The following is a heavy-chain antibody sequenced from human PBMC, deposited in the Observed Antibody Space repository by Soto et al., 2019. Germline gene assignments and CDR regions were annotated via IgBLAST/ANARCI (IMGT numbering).Heavy chain of an antibody. CDR2: MNPNSGNT. J-gene: IGHJ5*02. Sequence: ASVKVSCKASGYTFTSYDINWVRQATGQGLEWMGWMNPNSGNTGYAQKFQGRVTMTRNTSISTAYMELSSLRSEDTAVYYCARLGGYYQALDTWGQGALVTVSS. V-gene: IGHV1-8*01. D-gene: IGHD3-22*01. CDR3: ARLGGYYQALDT. CDR1: GYTFTSYD.